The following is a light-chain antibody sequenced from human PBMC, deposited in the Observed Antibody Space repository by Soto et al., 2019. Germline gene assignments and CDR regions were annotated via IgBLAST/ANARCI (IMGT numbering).Light chain of an antibody. Sequence: QPVLTQPPSVSGAPGQRVTISCTGSSSNIGAGYDVHWYQQLPGTAPKLLIYGNSNRPSGVPDRFSGSKSGTSASLAITGLQAEDEADYYCQSYDSTHVFFGGGTKLTVL. CDR2: GNS. V-gene: IGLV1-40*01. CDR3: QSYDSTHVF. CDR1: SSNIGAGYD. J-gene: IGLJ2*01.